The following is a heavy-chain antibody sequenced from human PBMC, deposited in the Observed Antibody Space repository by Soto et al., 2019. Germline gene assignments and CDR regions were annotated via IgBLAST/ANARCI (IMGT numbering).Heavy chain of an antibody. CDR3: VRELGLAY. D-gene: IGHD7-27*01. J-gene: IGHJ4*02. CDR1: GFTLSNYW. V-gene: IGHV3-7*03. Sequence: GGSLRLSCAASGFTLSNYWMTWVRQAPGKGLEWVANINKDGSQKNYVDSVKGRFTIARDNGQNSLSLQINSLRVEDAAVYYCVRELGLAYWGQGALVTVSS. CDR2: INKDGSQK.